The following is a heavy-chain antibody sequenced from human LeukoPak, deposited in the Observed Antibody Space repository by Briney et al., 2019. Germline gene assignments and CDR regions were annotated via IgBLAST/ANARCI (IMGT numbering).Heavy chain of an antibody. CDR1: GFTFSSYW. CDR2: IKQDGSEK. J-gene: IGHJ4*02. V-gene: IGHV3-7*01. CDR3: ARGAAMVSQYNFDY. Sequence: GGSLRLSCAASGFTFSSYWMSWVRQAPGKGLEWVANIKQDGSEKYYVDSVKGRFTISRDNAKNSLYLQMNSLRAEDTAVYYCARGAAMVSQYNFDYWGQGTLVTVSS. D-gene: IGHD5-18*01.